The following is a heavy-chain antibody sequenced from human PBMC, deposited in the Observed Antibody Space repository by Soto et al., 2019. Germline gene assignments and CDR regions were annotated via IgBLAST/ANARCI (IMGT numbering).Heavy chain of an antibody. V-gene: IGHV1-69*04. CDR2: IIPILGIA. CDR3: ARDRGYCSSTSCSDLFAP. Sequence: SVKVSCKASGGTFSSYTISWVRQAPGQGLEWMGRIIPILGIANYAQKFQGRVTITADKSTSTAYMELSSLRSEDTAVYYCARDRGYCSSTSCSDLFAPWGQGTLVPVSS. D-gene: IGHD2-2*01. CDR1: GGTFSSYT. J-gene: IGHJ5*02.